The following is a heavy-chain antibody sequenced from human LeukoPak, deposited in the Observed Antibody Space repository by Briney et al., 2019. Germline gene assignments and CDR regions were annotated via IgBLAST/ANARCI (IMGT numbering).Heavy chain of an antibody. J-gene: IGHJ6*03. D-gene: IGHD2-2*01. V-gene: IGHV1-46*01. CDR1: GYTFTSYY. Sequence: ASVKVSCKASGYTFTSYYMHWVRQAPGQGLEWMGIINPFAGDTNYAQKFQGRVTMTRDTSTSTVYMELSSLRSEDTAVYYCAILGYCSSTSCSGVAATGKNYYYYYMDVWGKGTTVTISS. CDR3: AILGYCSSTSCSGVAATGKNYYYYYMDV. CDR2: INPFAGDT.